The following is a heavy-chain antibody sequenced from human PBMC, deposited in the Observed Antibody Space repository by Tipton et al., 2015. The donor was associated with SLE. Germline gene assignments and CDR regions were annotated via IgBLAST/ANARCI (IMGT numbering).Heavy chain of an antibody. D-gene: IGHD1-20*01. V-gene: IGHV4-59*07. Sequence: TLSLTCTVSGGSIRSYYWAWVRQPPGKGLEWIGYIYYSGSTNYNPSLKSRVTISVDTPKNQFSLKLSSVTAADTAVYYCARTTYNWNYSDFWGQGTLVTVSS. J-gene: IGHJ4*02. CDR3: ARTTYNWNYSDF. CDR1: GGSIRSYY. CDR2: IYYSGST.